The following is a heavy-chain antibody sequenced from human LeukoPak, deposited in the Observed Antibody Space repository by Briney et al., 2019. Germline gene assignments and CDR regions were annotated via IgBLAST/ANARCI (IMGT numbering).Heavy chain of an antibody. Sequence: SETLSLTCTVSGASISSGGYYWSWIRQPPGKGLEWIGYIYHSGSTYYDPSLKSRVTISVDRSKNQFSLKLNSVTAADTAVYYYARQKVARFHAFDIWGQGTMVTVSS. CDR3: ARQKVARFHAFDI. J-gene: IGHJ3*02. CDR1: GASISSGGYY. V-gene: IGHV4-30-2*01. D-gene: IGHD3-3*01. CDR2: IYHSGST.